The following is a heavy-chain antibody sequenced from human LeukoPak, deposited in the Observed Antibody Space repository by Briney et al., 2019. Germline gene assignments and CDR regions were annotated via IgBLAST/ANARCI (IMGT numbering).Heavy chain of an antibody. CDR1: GFTFSSYA. CDR3: AKDTSTYSSSSEVSAFDI. J-gene: IGHJ3*02. D-gene: IGHD6-6*01. Sequence: GGSLRLSCAASGFTFSSYAMSWVRQAPGKGLEWVSAISGSGGSTYYADSVKGRFTISRDNSKNTLYLQMNSLRAEDTAVYYCAKDTSTYSSSSEVSAFDIWGQGTMVTVSS. CDR2: ISGSGGST. V-gene: IGHV3-23*01.